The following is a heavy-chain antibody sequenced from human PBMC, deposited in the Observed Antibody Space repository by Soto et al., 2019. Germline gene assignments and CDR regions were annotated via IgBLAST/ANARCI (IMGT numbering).Heavy chain of an antibody. D-gene: IGHD2-15*01. CDR2: IKRDGSEK. V-gene: IGHV3-7*01. J-gene: IGHJ4*02. CDR3: ARGPLGFCSVASCPFDY. CDR1: GFTFGTYW. Sequence: QPGGSLRLSCAASGFTFGTYWMSWVRQAPGKGLEWVANIKRDGSEKYYVDSVKGRFTISRDNAKNSLYLQMNSLRVEDTAVYYCARGPLGFCSVASCPFDYWGQGILVTVSS.